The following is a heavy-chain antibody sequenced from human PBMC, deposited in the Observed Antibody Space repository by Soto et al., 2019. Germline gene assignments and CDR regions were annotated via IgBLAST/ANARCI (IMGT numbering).Heavy chain of an antibody. D-gene: IGHD2-15*01. V-gene: IGHV3-11*06. CDR2: ISSSSSYT. CDR3: VTATGYYYGMDV. Sequence: GESLKISCAASGFTFSDYYMSWIRQAPGKGLEWVSYISSSSSYTNYADSVKGRFTISRDNAKNSLYLQMNSLRAEDTAVYYCVTATGYYYGMDVWGQGTTVTVSS. CDR1: GFTFSDYY. J-gene: IGHJ6*02.